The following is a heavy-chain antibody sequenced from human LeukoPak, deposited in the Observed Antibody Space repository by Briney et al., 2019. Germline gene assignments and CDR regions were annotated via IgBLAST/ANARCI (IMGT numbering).Heavy chain of an antibody. Sequence: GGSLRLSCAASGFTFDDYGMSWVRQAPGKGLEWVSGINWNGGSTGYADSVKGRFTISRDNAKNSLYLQMNSLRAEDTAVYYCARAYGRLRFLEWYVDYWGQGTLVTVSS. V-gene: IGHV3-20*04. CDR1: GFTFDDYG. J-gene: IGHJ4*02. CDR2: INWNGGST. D-gene: IGHD3-3*01. CDR3: ARAYGRLRFLEWYVDY.